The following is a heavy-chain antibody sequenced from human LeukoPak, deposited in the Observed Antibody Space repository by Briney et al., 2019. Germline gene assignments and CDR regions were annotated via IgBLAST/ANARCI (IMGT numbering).Heavy chain of an antibody. D-gene: IGHD4-17*01. Sequence: GGSLRLSCAASGFTFSSYSMNWVRQAPGKGLEWVSAISGSGGSTYYAESVKGRFTISRDNSKNTLYLQMNSLRAEDTAVYYCAKDRRMTMVTMAYYWGQGTLVTVSS. V-gene: IGHV3-23*01. CDR3: AKDRRMTMVTMAYY. CDR2: ISGSGGST. J-gene: IGHJ4*02. CDR1: GFTFSSYS.